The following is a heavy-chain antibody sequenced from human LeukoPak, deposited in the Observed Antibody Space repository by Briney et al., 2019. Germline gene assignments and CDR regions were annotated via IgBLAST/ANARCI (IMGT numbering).Heavy chain of an antibody. Sequence: PGGSLRLSCAASGCTFNSNAMNRVRQAPGKGLEWVSGSNDKGDYTYYADSVRGRFTISRDNSKNMLYLQMNSLRVEDTALYYCAKAREASRLRYGMDVWGQGTTVTVSS. CDR2: SNDKGDYT. D-gene: IGHD3-16*01. V-gene: IGHV3-23*01. CDR1: GCTFNSNA. CDR3: AKAREASRLRYGMDV. J-gene: IGHJ6*02.